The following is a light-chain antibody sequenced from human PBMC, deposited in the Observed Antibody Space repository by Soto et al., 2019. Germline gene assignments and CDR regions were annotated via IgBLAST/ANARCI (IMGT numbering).Light chain of an antibody. Sequence: QSVLTQPPSASGSPGQSVTISCTGTSSDVGAYKYVSWYQQHPGKAPKLMIYEVSNRPSGVSNRFSGSKSGNTASLTISGLQAEDEADYYCSSYTSSSTPYVFGTGTKVTVL. CDR2: EVS. J-gene: IGLJ1*01. V-gene: IGLV2-14*01. CDR1: SSDVGAYKY. CDR3: SSYTSSSTPYV.